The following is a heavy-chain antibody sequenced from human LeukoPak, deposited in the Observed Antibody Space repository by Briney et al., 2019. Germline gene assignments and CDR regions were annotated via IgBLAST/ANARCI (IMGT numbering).Heavy chain of an antibody. V-gene: IGHV3-20*04. CDR3: ARDRRSFTMIVAFDAFDI. CDR2: INWNGGST. Sequence: PGGSLRLSCAASGFTFDVYGMSGVRQAPGKGREWVSGINWNGGSTGYADSVKGRFTISRDNAKNSLYLQMNSLRAEDTALYYCARDRRSFTMIVAFDAFDIWGQGTMVTVSS. CDR1: GFTFDVYG. J-gene: IGHJ3*02. D-gene: IGHD3-22*01.